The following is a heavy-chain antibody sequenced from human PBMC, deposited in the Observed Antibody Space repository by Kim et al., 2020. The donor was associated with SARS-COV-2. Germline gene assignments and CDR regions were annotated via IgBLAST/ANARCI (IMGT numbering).Heavy chain of an antibody. CDR1: GFTFSSYA. J-gene: IGHJ4*02. CDR2: ISYDGSNK. D-gene: IGHD3-16*02. V-gene: IGHV3-30*04. Sequence: GGSLRLSCAASGFTFSSYAMHWVRQAPGKGLEWVAVISYDGSNKYYADSVKGRFTISRDNSKNTLYLQMNSLRAEDTAVYYCARGPLMITFGGVIVYWGQGTLVTVSS. CDR3: ARGPLMITFGGVIVY.